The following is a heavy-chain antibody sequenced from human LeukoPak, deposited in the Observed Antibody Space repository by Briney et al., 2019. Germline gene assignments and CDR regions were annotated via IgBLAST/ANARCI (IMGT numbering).Heavy chain of an antibody. Sequence: GGPLTLLCAVSGFLFSVHYMRWTPQATGKGLVWVSYISSSDSHIYYADSVKGRFTISRDNAKNSLYLQMNSLRAEDTAVYYCARARRYRPDYWGQGTLVTVSS. CDR1: GFLFSVHY. CDR3: ARARRYRPDY. V-gene: IGHV3-11*01. D-gene: IGHD5-12*01. J-gene: IGHJ4*02. CDR2: ISSSDSHI.